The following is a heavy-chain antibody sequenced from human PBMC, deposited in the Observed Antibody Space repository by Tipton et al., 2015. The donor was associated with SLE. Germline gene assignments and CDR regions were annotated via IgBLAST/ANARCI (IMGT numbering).Heavy chain of an antibody. V-gene: IGHV4-4*07. CDR1: GGSISNYY. D-gene: IGHD6-25*01. CDR3: AAERQAARGYFDY. Sequence: TLSLTCTVSGGSISNYYWGWVRQPAGKGLEWIGRIYSSGGTNYNPSLTGRLTIFLDTSNNQFSLKLTSVTAADTAVYYCAAERQAARGYFDYWGQGTLATVSS. J-gene: IGHJ4*02. CDR2: IYSSGGT.